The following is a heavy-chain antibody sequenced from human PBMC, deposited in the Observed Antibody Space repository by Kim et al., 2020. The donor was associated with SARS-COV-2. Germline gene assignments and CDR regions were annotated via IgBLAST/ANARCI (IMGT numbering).Heavy chain of an antibody. CDR1: GFTFDIYS. Sequence: GGSLRLSCVASGFTFDIYSMTWVRQAPGKGLEWVSVISGGGVNKFYADSVRGRFTFSRDNSKNTLFLQMNSLRDEDTALYYCAKVVVMVDYNYYYYYGMDVWGQGTTVTVSS. D-gene: IGHD3-22*01. CDR3: AKVVVMVDYNYYYYYGMDV. CDR2: ISGGGVNK. J-gene: IGHJ6*02. V-gene: IGHV3-23*01.